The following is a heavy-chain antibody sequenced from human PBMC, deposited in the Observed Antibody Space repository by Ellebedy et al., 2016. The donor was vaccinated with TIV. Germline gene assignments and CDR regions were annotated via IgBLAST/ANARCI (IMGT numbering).Heavy chain of an antibody. D-gene: IGHD5-12*01. CDR1: GGTFSSYA. J-gene: IGHJ5*02. V-gene: IGHV1-69*13. Sequence: ASVKVSCKASGGTFSSYAISWVRQAPGQGLEWMGGIIPIFGTANYAQKFQGRVTITADESTSTAYMELSSLRSEDTAVYYCAQCGFLQSWFDPWGQGTLVTVSS. CDR3: AQCGFLQSWFDP. CDR2: IIPIFGTA.